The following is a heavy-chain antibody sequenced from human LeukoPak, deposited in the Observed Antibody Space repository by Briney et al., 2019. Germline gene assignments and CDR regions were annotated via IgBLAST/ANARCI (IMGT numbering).Heavy chain of an antibody. D-gene: IGHD2-15*01. CDR1: GFTFTTYA. J-gene: IGHJ5*02. CDR2: IGGGGVRT. CDR3: TRDRGTYNWFDP. Sequence: GGSLRLSCAASGFTFTTYAMSWVRQAPGKGLEWVSAIGGGGVRTYYADSVKGRFTISRDDSKDTAFLHMDSLKTEDTALYYCTRDRGTYNWFDPWGQGTLVTVSS. V-gene: IGHV3-23*01.